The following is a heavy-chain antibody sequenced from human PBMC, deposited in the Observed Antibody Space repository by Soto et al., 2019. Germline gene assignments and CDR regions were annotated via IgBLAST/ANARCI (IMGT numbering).Heavy chain of an antibody. D-gene: IGHD3-16*01. Sequence: QVELVQSGAEVKKPGSSVKVSCQASEDTFRGYSLNWVRQAPGQGLEWIGGIVPDFGAPNYAQKFQGRVSITADEVTSTVYMELKGLRSDDTAVYYCATPARDFYGPFYQHSGLDVWGQGTRLTVSS. CDR2: IVPDFGAP. CDR3: ATPARDFYGPFYQHSGLDV. CDR1: EDTFRGYS. V-gene: IGHV1-69*01. J-gene: IGHJ6*02.